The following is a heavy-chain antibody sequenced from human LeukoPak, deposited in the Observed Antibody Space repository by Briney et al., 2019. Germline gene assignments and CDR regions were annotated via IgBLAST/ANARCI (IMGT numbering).Heavy chain of an antibody. CDR1: GYTFTSYY. V-gene: IGHV1-46*01. D-gene: IGHD6-19*01. Sequence: GASVKVSCKASGYTFTSYYMHWVRQAPGQGLEWMGIINPSGGSTSYAQKFQDRVTMTRGTSTSTVYMEMSSLRSEDTAVYYCARDRSSGWSPFDYWGQGTLVTVSS. J-gene: IGHJ4*02. CDR3: ARDRSSGWSPFDY. CDR2: INPSGGST.